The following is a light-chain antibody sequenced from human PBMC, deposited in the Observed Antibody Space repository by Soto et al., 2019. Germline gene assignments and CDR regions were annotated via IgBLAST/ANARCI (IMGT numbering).Light chain of an antibody. CDR2: AAS. CDR1: QGILTY. CDR3: QQRNSDPPYT. Sequence: IQMTQSPSSLSASVGDRVTITCRASQGILTYLAWYQQKPGQVPELLIQAASTLQPGVPSRFSGSGSGTDFTLTISCLQPEDFAPYYCQQRNSDPPYTFCQGTRMEIK. V-gene: IGKV1-27*01. J-gene: IGKJ5*01.